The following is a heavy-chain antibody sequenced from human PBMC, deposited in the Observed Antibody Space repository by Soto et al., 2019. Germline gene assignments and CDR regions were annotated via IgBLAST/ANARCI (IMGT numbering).Heavy chain of an antibody. CDR2: IIPIFGTA. J-gene: IGHJ6*02. CDR1: GGTFSSYA. Sequence: SCKASGGTFSSYAISWVRQAPGQGLEWMGGIIPIFGTANYAQKFQGRVTITADESTSTAYMELSSLRSEDTAVYYCARSYCTNGVCYKSYYYGMDVWGQGTTVTVSS. D-gene: IGHD2-8*01. V-gene: IGHV1-69*01. CDR3: ARSYCTNGVCYKSYYYGMDV.